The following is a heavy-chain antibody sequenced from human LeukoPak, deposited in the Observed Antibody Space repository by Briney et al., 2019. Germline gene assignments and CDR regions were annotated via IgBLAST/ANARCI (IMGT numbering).Heavy chain of an antibody. Sequence: SETLSLTCTVSGGSISSYYWSWIRQPPGKGLEWIGYIYYSGSTNYNPSLKSRVTISVDTSQNQFSLKLSSVTAADTAVYYCARQGRDGYKFDYWGQGTLVTVSS. V-gene: IGHV4-59*08. CDR3: ARQGRDGYKFDY. J-gene: IGHJ4*02. CDR1: GGSISSYY. CDR2: IYYSGST. D-gene: IGHD5-24*01.